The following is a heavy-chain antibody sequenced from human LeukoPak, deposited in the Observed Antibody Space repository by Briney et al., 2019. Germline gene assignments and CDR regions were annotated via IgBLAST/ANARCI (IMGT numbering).Heavy chain of an antibody. CDR1: GFTFGSYG. D-gene: IGHD2-15*01. Sequence: DPGGSLRLSCAASGFTFGSYGMSWVRKAPGKGLEWVSVIYSGGSTYYADSVKGRFTISRDNSKNTLYLQMNSLRAEDTAVYYCAKEGPEGEAATLHWGQGTLVTVSS. V-gene: IGHV3-23*03. J-gene: IGHJ4*02. CDR2: IYSGGST. CDR3: AKEGPEGEAATLH.